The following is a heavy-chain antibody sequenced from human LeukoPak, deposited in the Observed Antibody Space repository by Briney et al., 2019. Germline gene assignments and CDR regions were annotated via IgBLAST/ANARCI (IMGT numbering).Heavy chain of an antibody. Sequence: SQTLSLTCAISGDSVSSNSAAWNWIRQSPSRGLEWLGRTYYRSKWYNDYAVSVKSRITINPDISKNQFSLQLISVTPEDTAVYYCTRDDCSSTSCYLDYWGQGTLVTVSS. D-gene: IGHD2-2*01. CDR3: TRDDCSSTSCYLDY. J-gene: IGHJ4*02. CDR1: GDSVSSNSAA. V-gene: IGHV6-1*01. CDR2: TYYRSKWYN.